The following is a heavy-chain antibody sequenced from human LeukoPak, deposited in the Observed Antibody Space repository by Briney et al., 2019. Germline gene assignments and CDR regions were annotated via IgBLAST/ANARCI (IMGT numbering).Heavy chain of an antibody. CDR3: ARGPNWNSSGYYYVS. CDR1: GYTFTSYD. CDR2: MNPNSGNT. V-gene: IGHV1-8*01. J-gene: IGHJ4*02. D-gene: IGHD3-22*01. Sequence: ASVKVSCKASGYTFTSYDINWVRQATGQGPEWMGWMNPNSGNTGYAQKFQGRVTMTRNTSISTAYMELSSLRSEDTAVYYCARGPNWNSSGYYYVSWGQGTLVTVSS.